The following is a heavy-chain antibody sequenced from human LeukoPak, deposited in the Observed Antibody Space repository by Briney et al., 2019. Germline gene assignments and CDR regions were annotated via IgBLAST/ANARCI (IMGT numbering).Heavy chain of an antibody. CDR1: GFTFSSYA. CDR3: ANWLMYLGSDSYGYNY. V-gene: IGHV3-23*01. J-gene: IGHJ4*02. D-gene: IGHD5-18*01. CDR2: ISGSGGST. Sequence: GGSLRLSCAASGFTFSSYAMSWVRQAPGKGLEWVSAISGSGGSTYYADSVKGRFTISRDNSKNTLYLQMNSLRAEDTAVYYCANWLMYLGSDSYGYNYWGQGTLVTVSS.